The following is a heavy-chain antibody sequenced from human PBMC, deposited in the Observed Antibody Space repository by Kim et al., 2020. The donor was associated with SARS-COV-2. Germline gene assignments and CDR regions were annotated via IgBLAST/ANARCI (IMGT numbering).Heavy chain of an antibody. CDR1: GFTFSSYA. CDR2: IYSGGSST. J-gene: IGHJ4*02. V-gene: IGHV3-23*03. CDR3: AKEAANPTPYYDILAGYYFDY. Sequence: GGSLRLSCAASGFTFSSYAMSWVRQAPGKGLEWVSVIYSGGSSTYYADSVKGRFTISRDNSKNTLYLQMNSLRAEDTAVYYCAKEAANPTPYYDILAGYYFDYWGQGTLVTVSS. D-gene: IGHD3-9*01.